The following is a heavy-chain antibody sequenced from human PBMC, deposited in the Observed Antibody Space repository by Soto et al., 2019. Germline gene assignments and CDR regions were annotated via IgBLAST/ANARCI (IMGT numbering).Heavy chain of an antibody. CDR2: IYWDDDK. CDR1: GFSLSTSGVG. D-gene: IGHD2-21*02. Sequence: QITLKESGPTLVKPTQTLTLTYTFSGFSLSTSGVGVGWIRLPPGKALEWLALIYWDDDKRYSPSLKSRLTITKDSSKNQVVLTMTNMDPVDTATYYCAHRQTYCGGNCYSGFDYWGQGTLVTVSS. CDR3: AHRQTYCGGNCYSGFDY. J-gene: IGHJ4*02. V-gene: IGHV2-5*02.